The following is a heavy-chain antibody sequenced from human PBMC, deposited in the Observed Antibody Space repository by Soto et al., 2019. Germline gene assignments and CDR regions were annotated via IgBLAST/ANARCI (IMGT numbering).Heavy chain of an antibody. CDR3: ARDVRYCSSITCPRHGLDV. J-gene: IGHJ3*01. V-gene: IGHV1-3*01. Sequence: ASVKVSCKASGYTFTSYAIHWVRQAPGQSLEWMGWIIAANGNTKYSPKFQGRVTITRDTSASTAYMELISLRSEDTAVYYCARDVRYCSSITCPRHGLDVWGQGTKVTVSS. D-gene: IGHD2-2*01. CDR2: IIAANGNT. CDR1: GYTFTSYA.